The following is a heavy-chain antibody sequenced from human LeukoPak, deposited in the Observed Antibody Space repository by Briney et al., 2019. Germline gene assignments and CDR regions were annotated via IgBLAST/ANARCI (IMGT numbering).Heavy chain of an antibody. J-gene: IGHJ3*02. CDR1: GFTFSNYA. CDR2: LTDSGGTT. Sequence: GGSLRLSCVASGFTFSNYAMGWVRQAPGKRPEWVSSLTDSGGTTYYIDSVKGRFAISRDNSKNTLYLHMNSLRAEDTAVYYCAKKRDAFDIWGQGTVVTVSS. V-gene: IGHV3-23*01. CDR3: AKKRDAFDI. D-gene: IGHD5-24*01.